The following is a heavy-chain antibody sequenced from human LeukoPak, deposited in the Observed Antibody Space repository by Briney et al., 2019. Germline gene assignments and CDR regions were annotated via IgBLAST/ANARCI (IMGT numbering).Heavy chain of an antibody. V-gene: IGHV2-5*02. CDR2: IFWDDDK. CDR1: GFSLSTSGVG. CDR3: ARRAEELRSTGGLDY. Sequence: SGPTLVKPPQTLTLTCTFSGFSLSTSGVGVGWIRQPPGKALEWLALIFWDDDKRYSPSLKSRLTITKDTSKNQVVLRMTNMDPADTATFYCARRAEELRSTGGLDYWGQGILVTVSS. D-gene: IGHD1-26*01. J-gene: IGHJ4*02.